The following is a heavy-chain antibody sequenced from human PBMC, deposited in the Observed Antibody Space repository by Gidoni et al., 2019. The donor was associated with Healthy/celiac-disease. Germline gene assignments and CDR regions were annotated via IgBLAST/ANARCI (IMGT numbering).Heavy chain of an antibody. CDR1: GGSVSSGSSY. D-gene: IGHD2-21*02. CDR2: IYYSGGT. V-gene: IGHV4-61*01. J-gene: IGHJ6*02. CDR3: AREEVYCGGDCSSGFWYYYYGMDV. Sequence: QVQLQESGPGLVKPSETLSLPCTVSGGSVSSGSSYWSWLRQPPGKGLEWIVYIYYSGGTNYNPSLKSRVTISVDTSKNQFSLKLSSVTAADTAVYYCAREEVYCGGDCSSGFWYYYYGMDVWGQGTTVTVSS.